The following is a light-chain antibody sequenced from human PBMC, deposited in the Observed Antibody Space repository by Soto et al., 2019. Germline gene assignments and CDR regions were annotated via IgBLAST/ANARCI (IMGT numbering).Light chain of an antibody. V-gene: IGLV8-61*01. CDR1: SGSVSTNYY. CDR3: VLYMGRGIWV. CDR2: STY. J-gene: IGLJ1*01. Sequence: QTVVTQEPSFSVSPGGTVTLTCGLTSGSVSTNYYPSWYQQTPGQAPRTLIYSTYTRSSGVPDRFSGSILGNKVALTIMGAQAEDESDYYCVLYMGRGIWVFGTGTKLTVL.